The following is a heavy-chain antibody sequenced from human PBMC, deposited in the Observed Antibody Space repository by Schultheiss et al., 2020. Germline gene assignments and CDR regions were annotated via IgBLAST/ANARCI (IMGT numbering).Heavy chain of an antibody. V-gene: IGHV1-2*02. J-gene: IGHJ6*02. CDR2: INPNSGGT. CDR1: GYTFTSYY. CDR3: ARDGRFSPYYYGMDV. Sequence: ASVKVSCKASGYTFTSYYMHWVRQAPGQGLEWMGWINPNSGGTNYAQKFQGRVTMTRDTSISTAYMELSRLRSDDTAVYYCARDGRFSPYYYGMDVWGQGTTVTVSS. D-gene: IGHD1-1*01.